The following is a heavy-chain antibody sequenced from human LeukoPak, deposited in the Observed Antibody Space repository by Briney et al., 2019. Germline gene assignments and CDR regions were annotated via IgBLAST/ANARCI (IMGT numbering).Heavy chain of an antibody. CDR2: INTSGST. CDR3: AREGGDPRWLDP. CDR1: GGSISSYY. Sequence: SETLSLTCTVSGGSISSYYWSWIRQPAGKGLEWIGRINTSGSTNYNPSLRSRVTMSVNTSKNQFSLNLTSVTAADTAVYSCAREGGDPRWLDPWGQGTLVTVSS. V-gene: IGHV4-4*07. D-gene: IGHD6-25*01. J-gene: IGHJ5*02.